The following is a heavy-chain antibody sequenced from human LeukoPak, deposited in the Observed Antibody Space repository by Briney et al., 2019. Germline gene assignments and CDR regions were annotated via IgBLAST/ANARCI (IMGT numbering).Heavy chain of an antibody. Sequence: GRSLRLSCAASGFTFSSYGMHWVRQAPGKGLEGVAVISYDGSKKYYADSVKGRFTISRDNSKNTQYLQMNSLRAEDTAVYYCAKGTVTTGTFDYWGQGTLVTVSS. J-gene: IGHJ4*02. CDR1: GFTFSSYG. CDR3: AKGTVTTGTFDY. CDR2: ISYDGSKK. D-gene: IGHD4-17*01. V-gene: IGHV3-30*18.